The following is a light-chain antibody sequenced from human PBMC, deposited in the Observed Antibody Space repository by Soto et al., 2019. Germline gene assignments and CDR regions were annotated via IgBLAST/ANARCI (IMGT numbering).Light chain of an antibody. Sequence: QSVLTQSPSASGTPGQRVTISCSGSSSNIGSNTVNWYQQLPGTAPKLLIYGNNQRPSGVPDRFSGSKSGTSASLAISGLQYEDEADYDCAAWDDSLNGYVFGTGTKLTVL. CDR3: AAWDDSLNGYV. J-gene: IGLJ1*01. V-gene: IGLV1-44*01. CDR2: GNN. CDR1: SSNIGSNT.